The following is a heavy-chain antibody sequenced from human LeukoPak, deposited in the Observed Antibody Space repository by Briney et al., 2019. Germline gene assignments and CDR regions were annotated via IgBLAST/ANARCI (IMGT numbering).Heavy chain of an antibody. J-gene: IGHJ4*02. Sequence: GASVKVSCKASGYTFTDYPMNWVRQAPGQGLEWMGWISAYNGNTNYAQKLQGRVTMTTDTSTSTAYMELRSLRSDDTAEYYCATVVTANGVDYWGQGTLVTVSS. CDR2: ISAYNGNT. CDR1: GYTFTDYP. D-gene: IGHD2-21*02. V-gene: IGHV1-18*01. CDR3: ATVVTANGVDY.